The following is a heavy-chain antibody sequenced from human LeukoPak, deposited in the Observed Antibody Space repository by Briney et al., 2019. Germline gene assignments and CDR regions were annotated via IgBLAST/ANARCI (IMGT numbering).Heavy chain of an antibody. CDR3: ARTPLRSSSWSPHFDY. CDR2: IYYSGST. V-gene: IGHV4-59*01. CDR1: GGSISSYY. D-gene: IGHD6-13*01. J-gene: IGHJ4*02. Sequence: PSGTLSLTCTVSGGSISSYYWSWIRQPPGKGLEWIGYIYYSGSTNYNPSLKSRVTISVDTSKNQFSLKLSSVTAADTAVYYCARTPLRSSSWSPHFDYWGQGTLVTVSS.